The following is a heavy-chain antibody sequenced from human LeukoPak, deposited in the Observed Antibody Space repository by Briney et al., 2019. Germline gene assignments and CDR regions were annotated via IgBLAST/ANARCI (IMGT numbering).Heavy chain of an antibody. V-gene: IGHV4-31*02. CDR1: GGSISSGDYY. J-gene: IGHJ4*02. CDR3: ARAPRHTNSWYYFDY. D-gene: IGHD2-2*01. CDR2: IYYSGDT. Sequence: SQTLSLTCTVSGGSISSGDYYWSRIRPHPGKGLEWIGYIYYSGDTYYNPSLKSRVTISMDTSGNQFSLKLSSVTAADTAVYYCARAPRHTNSWYYFDYWGQGTLVSVSS.